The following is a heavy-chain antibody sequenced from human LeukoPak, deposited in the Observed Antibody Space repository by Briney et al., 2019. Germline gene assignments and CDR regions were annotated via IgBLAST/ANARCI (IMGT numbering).Heavy chain of an antibody. D-gene: IGHD6-13*01. CDR3: ARGRIAAAGQ. J-gene: IGHJ4*02. V-gene: IGHV4-59*01. CDR2: IYYSGST. Sequence: SETLSLTCTVSGGSISSYYWSWIRQPPRKGLEWIGYIYYSGSTNYNPSLKSRVTISVDTSKNQFSLKLSSVTAANTAVYYCARGRIAAAGQWGQGTLVTVSS. CDR1: GGSISSYY.